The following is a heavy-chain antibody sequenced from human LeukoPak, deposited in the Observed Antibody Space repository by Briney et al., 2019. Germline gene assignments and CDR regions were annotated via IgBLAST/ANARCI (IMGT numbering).Heavy chain of an antibody. Sequence: ASVKVSCKASGYTFTAYYMHWVRQAPGQGLEWMGWINPNSGGTNYAQKFQGRVTMTRDTSISTAYMELSRLRSDDTAVYYCAKSPLMNIVGATGGAFDIWGQGTMVTVSS. D-gene: IGHD1-26*01. CDR1: GYTFTAYY. CDR2: INPNSGGT. CDR3: AKSPLMNIVGATGGAFDI. J-gene: IGHJ3*02. V-gene: IGHV1-2*02.